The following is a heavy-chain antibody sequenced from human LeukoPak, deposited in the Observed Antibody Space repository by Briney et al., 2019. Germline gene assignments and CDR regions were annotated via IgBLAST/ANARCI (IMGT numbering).Heavy chain of an antibody. CDR1: GFTFSSYW. CDR3: ARALGDTAMVFFDY. Sequence: GSLRLSCAASGFTFSSYWMHWVRQAPGKGLVWVSRINSDGSSTSYADSVKGRSTISRDNAKNTLYLQMNSLRAEDTAVYYCARALGDTAMVFFDYWGQGTLVTVSS. CDR2: INSDGSST. J-gene: IGHJ4*02. V-gene: IGHV3-74*01. D-gene: IGHD5-18*01.